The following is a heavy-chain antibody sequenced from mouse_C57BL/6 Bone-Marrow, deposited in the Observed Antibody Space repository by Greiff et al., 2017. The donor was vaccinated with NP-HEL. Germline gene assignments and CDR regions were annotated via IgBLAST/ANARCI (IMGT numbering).Heavy chain of an antibody. J-gene: IGHJ2*01. V-gene: IGHV1-50*01. Sequence: QVQLKQPGAELVKPGASVKLSCKASGYTFTSYWMQWVKQRPGQGLEWIGEIDPSDSYTNYNQKFKGKATLTVDTSSSTAYMQLSSLTSEDSAVYYCARSSYDYLGYWGQGTTLTVSS. CDR1: GYTFTSYW. D-gene: IGHD2-3*01. CDR3: ARSSYDYLGY. CDR2: IDPSDSYT.